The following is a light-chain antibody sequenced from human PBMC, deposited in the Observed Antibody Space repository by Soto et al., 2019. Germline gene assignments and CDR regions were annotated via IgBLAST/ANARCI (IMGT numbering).Light chain of an antibody. CDR2: DDS. CDR1: SSDVGGYNY. CDR3: SSYRSSSPGI. Sequence: QSALTQPASVSGSPGQSITISCTGTSSDVGGYNYVSWYQQHPGKAPKLMIYDDSNRPSGVSNRFSGSKSGNTASLTISVLQAEDEADYSCSSYRSSSPGIFGTGTKLPVL. V-gene: IGLV2-14*03. J-gene: IGLJ1*01.